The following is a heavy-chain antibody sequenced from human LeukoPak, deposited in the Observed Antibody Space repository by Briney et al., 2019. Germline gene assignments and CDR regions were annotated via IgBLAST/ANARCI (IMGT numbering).Heavy chain of an antibody. Sequence: GGSLRLSCAASGFSFSNYAMSWVRQAPGEGLEWVSVISDSGGSTYYAASAKGRFTISRDNSKNTVYLQMNFLRAEDTAIYYCAKSAYTGNGADVRYFDLWGRGTLVTVPS. J-gene: IGHJ2*01. CDR3: AKSAYTGNGADVRYFDL. D-gene: IGHD4-17*01. CDR2: ISDSGGST. CDR1: GFSFSNYA. V-gene: IGHV3-23*01.